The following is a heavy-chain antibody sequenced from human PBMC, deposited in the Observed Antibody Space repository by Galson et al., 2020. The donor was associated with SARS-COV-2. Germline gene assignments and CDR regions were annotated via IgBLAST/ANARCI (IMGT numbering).Heavy chain of an antibody. V-gene: IGHV3-30*18. CDR1: GFTFSNFG. Sequence: GESLKISCVASGFTFSNFGIHWVRQAPGKGLEWVTLISFDGSNRFYADSVKGRFTISRDNSKNTLYLQMNSLRAEDTGVNYFSKGGGNVAGGYLDYWGQGTLVTVSS. D-gene: IGHD2-15*01. CDR2: ISFDGSNR. J-gene: IGHJ4*02. CDR3: SKGGGNVAGGYLDY.